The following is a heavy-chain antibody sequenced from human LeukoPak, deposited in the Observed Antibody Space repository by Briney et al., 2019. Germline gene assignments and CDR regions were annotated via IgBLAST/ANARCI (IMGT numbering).Heavy chain of an antibody. CDR1: GSTFSSYW. Sequence: GGSLRLSCAASGSTFSSYWMSWVRQPPGKGLEWVANIKQDGSEKYYVDSVKGRFTISRDNAKNSLYLQMNSLRAEDTAVYYCAIYCSGGSLYNWFDPWGQGTLVTVSS. CDR3: AIYCSGGSLYNWFDP. J-gene: IGHJ5*02. CDR2: IKQDGSEK. D-gene: IGHD2-15*01. V-gene: IGHV3-7*01.